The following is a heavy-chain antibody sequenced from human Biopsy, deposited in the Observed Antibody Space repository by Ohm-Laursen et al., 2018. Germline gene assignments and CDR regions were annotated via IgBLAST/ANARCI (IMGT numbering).Heavy chain of an antibody. CDR2: IIPIPNVA. CDR1: GDSFTSYA. J-gene: IGHJ5*02. V-gene: IGHV1-69*10. CDR3: ARGEGSSWFDP. D-gene: IGHD1-26*01. Sequence: VKISCKASGDSFTSYAIGWVRQAPGQGLEWMGGIIPIPNVATYAQKFQGRITITADESTSTAYMELSSLTSGDTAVYFCARGEGSSWFDPWGHGTLVTVSS.